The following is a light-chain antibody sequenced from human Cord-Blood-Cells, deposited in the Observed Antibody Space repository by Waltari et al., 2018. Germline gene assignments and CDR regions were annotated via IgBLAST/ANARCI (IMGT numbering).Light chain of an antibody. CDR2: EVS. J-gene: IGLJ3*02. Sequence: QSALTQPASVSGSPGQSITISCTGTSSDVGGYHYFSWYQQHPGKAPKLMIYEVSNRPSGVSNRFSGSKSGNTASLTISGLQAEDEADYYCSSYTSSSTWVFGGGTKLTVL. CDR1: SSDVGGYHY. V-gene: IGLV2-14*01. CDR3: SSYTSSSTWV.